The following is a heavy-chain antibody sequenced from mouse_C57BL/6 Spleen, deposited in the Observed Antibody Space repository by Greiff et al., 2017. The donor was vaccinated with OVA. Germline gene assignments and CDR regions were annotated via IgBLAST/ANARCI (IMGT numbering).Heavy chain of an antibody. J-gene: IGHJ4*01. CDR3: ADGSSGYAMDY. Sequence: VQLQESGPGLVQPSESLSITCTVSGFSLTSYGVHWVRQAPGKGLEWLGGIWSGGSTDSNAAVISRLSISNDNSKSQVFFKMNSLQADDTARYYCADGSSGYAMDYWGQGTSVTVSS. D-gene: IGHD3-2*02. CDR2: IWSGGST. V-gene: IGHV2-2*01. CDR1: GFSLTSYG.